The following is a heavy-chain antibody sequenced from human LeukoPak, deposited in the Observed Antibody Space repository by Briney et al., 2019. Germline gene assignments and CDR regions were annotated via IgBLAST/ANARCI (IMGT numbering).Heavy chain of an antibody. V-gene: IGHV1-2*02. Sequence: GAPLRVSSTASLYTFTPYYIHWVRLAPGQRLAWMGRSNSNNGVSNYAQRFQGRVTMTRDTSISTAYMELSGLTSDDTAVYYCARSFCTGGSCYPDYGGQGTLVTVSS. J-gene: IGHJ4*02. CDR1: LYTFTPYY. D-gene: IGHD2-15*01. CDR3: ARSFCTGGSCYPDY. CDR2: SNSNNGVS.